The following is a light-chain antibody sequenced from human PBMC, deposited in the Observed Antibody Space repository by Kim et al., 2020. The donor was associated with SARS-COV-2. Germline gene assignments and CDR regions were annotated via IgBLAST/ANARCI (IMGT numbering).Light chain of an antibody. V-gene: IGLV3-21*04. CDR3: QVWDSGSDHPYV. J-gene: IGLJ1*01. Sequence: PGETARITCGGNKIGSNGVHWYQQKPGQAPVVVMYYDNDRPSGIPERFSGSNSGNTATLTISRVEAGDEADYYCQVWDSGSDHPYVFGTGTKVTVL. CDR2: YDN. CDR1: KIGSNG.